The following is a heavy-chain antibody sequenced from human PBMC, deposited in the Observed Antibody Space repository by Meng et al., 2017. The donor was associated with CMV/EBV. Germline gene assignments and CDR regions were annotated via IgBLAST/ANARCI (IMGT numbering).Heavy chain of an antibody. D-gene: IGHD3-22*01. CDR3: ARMYYYDSSRGMDV. V-gene: IGHV3-48*03. Sequence: GESLKISCAASGFPFSTYEMNWVRQAPGKGLEWVSYISSSGGTIYYADSVKGRFTFSRDNAKNSLYVQMNSLRAEDTAVYYCARMYYYDSSRGMDVWGQGTTVTVSS. J-gene: IGHJ6*02. CDR2: ISSSGGTI. CDR1: GFPFSTYE.